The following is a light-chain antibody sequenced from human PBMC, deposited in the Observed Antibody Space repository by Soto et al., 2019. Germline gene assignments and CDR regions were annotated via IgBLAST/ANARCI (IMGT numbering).Light chain of an antibody. CDR3: QGWDNTNDHPVYV. Sequence: SYELTQPPSVSVAPGQTASITCGGSNIGSKSVQWYRQKPDQAPLLVVNDDSDRPSGIPERFSGSNSGNTATLTISRVEAGDEAEYYCQGWDNTNDHPVYVFGTGTKLTVL. V-gene: IGLV3-21*02. CDR1: NIGSKS. CDR2: DDS. J-gene: IGLJ1*01.